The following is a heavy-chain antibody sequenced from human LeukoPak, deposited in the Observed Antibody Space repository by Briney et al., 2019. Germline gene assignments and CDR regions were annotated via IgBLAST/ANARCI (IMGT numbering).Heavy chain of an antibody. V-gene: IGHV3-30*18. D-gene: IGHD2-2*01. CDR2: ISYDGSKR. CDR3: AKGGSCSSTSCYFDY. CDR1: EFTFSSYA. Sequence: GRSLRLSCAASEFTFSSYAMHWVRQAPGKGLEWVAVISYDGSKRYYAYSVKGRFTISRDNSKNTLYLQMNSLRAEDTAMYYCAKGGSCSSTSCYFDYWGQGTLVTVSS. J-gene: IGHJ4*02.